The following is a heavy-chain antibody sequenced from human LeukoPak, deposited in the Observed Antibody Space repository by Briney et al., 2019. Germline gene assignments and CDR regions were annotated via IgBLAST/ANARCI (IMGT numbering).Heavy chain of an antibody. CDR2: IYPGDSDT. J-gene: IGHJ4*02. CDR3: ARVGSGGSGSYRPYYFDY. V-gene: IGHV5-51*01. Sequence: GESLKISCKGSGYGFTSYWIGWVRQMPGKGLEWMGIIYPGDSDTRYSPSFRGQVTISADKSISTAYLQWSSLKASDTAMYYCARVGSGGSGSYRPYYFDYWGQGTLVTVSS. D-gene: IGHD3-10*01. CDR1: GYGFTSYW.